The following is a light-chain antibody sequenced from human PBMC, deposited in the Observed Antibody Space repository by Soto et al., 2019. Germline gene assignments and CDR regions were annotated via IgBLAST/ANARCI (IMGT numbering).Light chain of an antibody. CDR1: QSVSSSY. CDR2: GVS. V-gene: IGKV3-20*01. CDR3: QQYGRSPWR. J-gene: IGKJ1*01. Sequence: EIGLTQSPGTLSLSPGERATLSCRASQSVSSSYLAWYRQKTGQAPRLLIDGVSSRATGIPDRFSGSGSGTEFGLTISRLMPEDFAVYHCQQYGRSPWRFGQGTKVEIK.